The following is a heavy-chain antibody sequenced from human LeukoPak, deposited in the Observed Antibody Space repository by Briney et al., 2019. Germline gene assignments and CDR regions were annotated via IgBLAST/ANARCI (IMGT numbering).Heavy chain of an antibody. D-gene: IGHD1-26*01. CDR2: INWNGGST. Sequence: PGGSLRLSCAASGFTLSRYAMSWVRHAPGKGLEWVSGINWNGGSTGYADSVKGRFTISRDNAKNSLYLQMNSLRAEDTALYYCARSGDFVGATVSSFYYWGQGTLVTVSS. CDR3: ARSGDFVGATVSSFYY. J-gene: IGHJ4*02. V-gene: IGHV3-20*04. CDR1: GFTLSRYA.